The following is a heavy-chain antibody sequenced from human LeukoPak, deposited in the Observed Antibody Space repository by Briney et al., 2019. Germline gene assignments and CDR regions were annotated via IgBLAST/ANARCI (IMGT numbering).Heavy chain of an antibody. J-gene: IGHJ4*02. CDR3: ARGDSSGHPAFDY. V-gene: IGHV4-59*01. CDR1: GGSISNNY. CDR2: FYNSGST. D-gene: IGHD3-22*01. Sequence: SETLSLTCTVSGGSISNNYWTWIRQPPGKGLEWIGYFYNSGSTNYNPSLKSRVTISVDTSKNQFSLKLTSVAAADTAVYYCARGDSSGHPAFDYWGQGTLVTVSS.